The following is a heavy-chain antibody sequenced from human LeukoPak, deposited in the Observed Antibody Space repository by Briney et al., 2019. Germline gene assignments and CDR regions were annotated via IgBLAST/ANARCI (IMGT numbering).Heavy chain of an antibody. CDR3: AKEPTFGVRGVNDAFDV. CDR1: GFTFSSYG. J-gene: IGHJ3*01. V-gene: IGHV3-30*02. Sequence: GGSLRLSCAASGFTFSSYGMHWIRQAPGKGLEWVAFIRNDGSIIYNADSVKGRFTISRDNSKNTLFLQMNSLRAEDAAVYYCAKEPTFGVRGVNDAFDVWGQGTMDIVSS. CDR2: IRNDGSII. D-gene: IGHD3-10*01.